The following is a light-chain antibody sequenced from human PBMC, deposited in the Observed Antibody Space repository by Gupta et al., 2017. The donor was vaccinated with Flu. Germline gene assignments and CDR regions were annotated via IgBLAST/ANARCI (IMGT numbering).Light chain of an antibody. CDR1: SSDIGTYNR. J-gene: IGLJ1*01. Sequence: QSALTQPPSVSGSPGQSVTISCTGTSSDIGTYNRVSWYQQPPGTAPKLIIYEVSKRPAGVPDRFSGSKSGNTASLTISGLQGEDEADYYCSSYTSSDTYVFGTGTKVTVL. CDR3: SSYTSSDTYV. V-gene: IGLV2-18*02. CDR2: EVS.